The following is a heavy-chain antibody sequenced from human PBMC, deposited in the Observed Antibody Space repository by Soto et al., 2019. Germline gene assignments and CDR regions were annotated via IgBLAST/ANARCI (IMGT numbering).Heavy chain of an antibody. CDR3: VCDGRFVAARDLFDP. V-gene: IGHV1-18*01. Sequence: GHYENVSRKGSGSTLPSPRTTRVCPAPRQALEWMGWSSGYNGDIKYAQKCQGRVTMTADTSTSTAYMDLRSLRSADTAIYFCVCDGRFVAARDLFDPWGQGSLVTGSS. D-gene: IGHD6-6*01. J-gene: IGHJ5*02. CDR2: SSGYNGDI. CDR1: GSTLPSPR.